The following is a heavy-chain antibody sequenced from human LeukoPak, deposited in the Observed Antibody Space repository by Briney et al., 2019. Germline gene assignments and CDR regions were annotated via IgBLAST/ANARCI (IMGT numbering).Heavy chain of an antibody. CDR2: ISYDGSNK. Sequence: PGGSLRLSCAASGLTFSSYAMHWVRQAPGKGLEWVAVISYDGSNKYYADSVKGRFTISRDNSKNTLYLQMNSLRAEDTAVYYCARDRVVAAADVYYYYGMDVWGQGTTVTVSS. J-gene: IGHJ6*02. D-gene: IGHD2-15*01. V-gene: IGHV3-30*04. CDR1: GLTFSSYA. CDR3: ARDRVVAAADVYYYYGMDV.